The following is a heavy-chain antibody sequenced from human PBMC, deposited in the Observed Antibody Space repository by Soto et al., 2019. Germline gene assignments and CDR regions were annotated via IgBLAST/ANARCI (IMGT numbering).Heavy chain of an antibody. Sequence: EVQLVESGGGLVQPGGSLILSCEGSGFTLSSYSMNWVRQAPGRGLEWVSYISSGSVTIYYADSVKGRFTISRDNAQNSLYLQMDSLRAEDTAVYYCARGRPIDYWCQGTMVTVSS. V-gene: IGHV3-48*01. CDR1: GFTLSSYS. J-gene: IGHJ4*02. CDR2: ISSGSVTI. CDR3: ARGRPIDY.